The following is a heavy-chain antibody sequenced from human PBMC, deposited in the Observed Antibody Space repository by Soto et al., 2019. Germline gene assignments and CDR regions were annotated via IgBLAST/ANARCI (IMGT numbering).Heavy chain of an antibody. J-gene: IGHJ6*02. CDR1: GESISNFY. D-gene: IGHD2-2*01. Sequence: QVRLQESGPGQVRPSETLSLTCSVSGESISNFYWSWNRQPAGKGLEWIGHVHVSGGTNYNAPLQSRVTMSVDTSNNHVSLQLRSLTAADTAVYYCARDRYAWYPGFDLDVWGPGTTVTVSS. CDR3: ARDRYAWYPGFDLDV. V-gene: IGHV4-4*07. CDR2: VHVSGGT.